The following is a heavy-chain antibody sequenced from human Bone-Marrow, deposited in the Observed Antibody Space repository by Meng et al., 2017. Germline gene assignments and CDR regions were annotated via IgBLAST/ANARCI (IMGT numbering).Heavy chain of an antibody. V-gene: IGHV3-33*01. CDR1: GFTFSSYG. CDR3: ARDTSIVGADDAFDI. Sequence: GESLKISCAASGFTFSSYGMHWVRQAPGKGLEWVAVIWYDGSNKYYADSVKGRFTISRDNSKNTLYLQMNSLRAEDTAVYYCARDTSIVGADDAFDIWGQGTMVTVSS. J-gene: IGHJ3*02. CDR2: IWYDGSNK. D-gene: IGHD1-26*01.